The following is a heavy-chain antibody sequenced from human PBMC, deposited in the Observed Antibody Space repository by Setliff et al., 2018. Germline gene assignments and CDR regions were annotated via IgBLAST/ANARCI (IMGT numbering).Heavy chain of an antibody. J-gene: IGHJ4*02. Sequence: SETLSLTCTVSGGSISGYYWGWIRQPPGKGLEWIGNIYTSGNTNYNPSLKSRVTISIDTSKNQFSLKLSSVTAADTAVYYCARHTIAMSTIISYFDYWGQGTLVTVSS. CDR3: ARHTIAMSTIISYFDY. V-gene: IGHV4-4*08. CDR2: IYTSGNT. CDR1: GGSISGYY. D-gene: IGHD3-10*01.